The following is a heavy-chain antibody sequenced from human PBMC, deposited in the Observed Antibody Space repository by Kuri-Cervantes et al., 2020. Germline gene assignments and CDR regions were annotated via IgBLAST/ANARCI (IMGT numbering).Heavy chain of an antibody. Sequence: ASVKVSCKASGYTFTGYYMHWVRQAPGQGLEWMGWINPNSGGTNYAQKFQGRVTMTRDTSISTAYMELSRLRSDGTAVYYCARGGEILLWFGEWHEGDMDVWGQGTTVTVSS. J-gene: IGHJ6*02. CDR2: INPNSGGT. CDR1: GYTFTGYY. V-gene: IGHV1-2*02. CDR3: ARGGEILLWFGEWHEGDMDV. D-gene: IGHD3-10*01.